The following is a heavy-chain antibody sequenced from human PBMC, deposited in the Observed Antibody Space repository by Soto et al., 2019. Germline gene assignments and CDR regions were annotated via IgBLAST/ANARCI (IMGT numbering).Heavy chain of an antibody. CDR3: AKDQDGLQSYPYYDYYDMDV. Sequence: QVQLVESGGGVVQPGRSLRLSCAASGFTFSSYGMHWVRQAPGKGLEWVAVISYDGSNKYYADSVKGRFTISRDNSKNTLYLQRNSLRAEDTAVYYCAKDQDGLQSYPYYDYYDMDVWGQGTTVTDSS. CDR2: ISYDGSNK. D-gene: IGHD4-4*01. V-gene: IGHV3-30*18. CDR1: GFTFSSYG. J-gene: IGHJ6*02.